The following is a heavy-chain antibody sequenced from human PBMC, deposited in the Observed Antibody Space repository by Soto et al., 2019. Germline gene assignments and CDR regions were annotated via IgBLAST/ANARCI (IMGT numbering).Heavy chain of an antibody. J-gene: IGHJ6*02. V-gene: IGHV3-21*01. CDR3: ARVVSNTRYPYYGMDV. CDR2: ISSSSSYI. D-gene: IGHD4-4*01. Sequence: GGSLRLSCAASGFTFSSYSMNWVRQAPGKGLEWVSSISSSSSYIYYADSVKGRFTISRDNAKNSLYLQMNSLRAEDTAVYYCARVVSNTRYPYYGMDVWGQGTTVTVSS. CDR1: GFTFSSYS.